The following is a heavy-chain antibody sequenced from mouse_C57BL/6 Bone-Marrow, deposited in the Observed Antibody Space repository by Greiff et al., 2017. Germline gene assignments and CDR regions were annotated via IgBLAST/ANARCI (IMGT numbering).Heavy chain of an antibody. CDR2: IYPGDGDT. Sequence: VQLQQSGPELVKPGASVKISCKASGYAFSSSWMNWVKQRPGKGLEWIGRIYPGDGDTNYNGKFKGKATLTADKSSSTAYMQLSSLTSEDSAVYFCASHGGLRASVDYWGQGTTLTVSS. J-gene: IGHJ2*01. D-gene: IGHD2-4*01. V-gene: IGHV1-82*01. CDR1: GYAFSSSW. CDR3: ASHGGLRASVDY.